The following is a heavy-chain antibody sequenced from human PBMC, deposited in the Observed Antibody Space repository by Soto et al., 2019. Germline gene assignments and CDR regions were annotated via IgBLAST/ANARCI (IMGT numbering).Heavy chain of an antibody. J-gene: IGHJ5*02. D-gene: IGHD2-8*01. V-gene: IGHV1-18*01. Sequence: QVQLVQSGAEVKKPGASVKVSCKASGYTFTSYGISWVRQAPGXXXXWMGWISAYNGNTNYAQKLQGRVTMTTDTSTSTAYMELRSLRSDDTAVYYCARELPHGNWFDPWGQGTLVTVSS. CDR3: ARELPHGNWFDP. CDR2: ISAYNGNT. CDR1: GYTFTSYG.